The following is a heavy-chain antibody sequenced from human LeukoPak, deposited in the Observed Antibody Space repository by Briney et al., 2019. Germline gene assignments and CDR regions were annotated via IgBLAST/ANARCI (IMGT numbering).Heavy chain of an antibody. CDR2: MSNSGST. J-gene: IGHJ4*02. D-gene: IGHD6-13*01. V-gene: IGHV4-59*01. Sequence: PSETLSLTCSVSGGSISSFYWNWIRQPPGKGLEWIGYMSNSGSTNYNPSLKSRLTISVDTSKNHLSLRLSSVTAADTAVYYCARENSNSWYLDYWGQGTLVTVSS. CDR1: GGSISSFY. CDR3: ARENSNSWYLDY.